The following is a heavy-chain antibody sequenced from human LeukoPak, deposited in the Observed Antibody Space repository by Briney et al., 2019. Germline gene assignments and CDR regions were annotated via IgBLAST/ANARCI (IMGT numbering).Heavy chain of an antibody. CDR2: IYYYGTT. V-gene: IGHV4-39*01. Sequence: SETLSLTCTVSRDSVSGTSYYWGWIRQPPGKGLEWIGTIYYYGTTYYNPSLKSRVTISVDTSKNQFSLKLSSVTAADTAVYYCARRRFLRGPDVVNPFDYWGQGTLVTVSS. J-gene: IGHJ4*02. D-gene: IGHD5/OR15-5a*01. CDR3: ARRRFLRGPDVVNPFDY. CDR1: RDSVSGTSYY.